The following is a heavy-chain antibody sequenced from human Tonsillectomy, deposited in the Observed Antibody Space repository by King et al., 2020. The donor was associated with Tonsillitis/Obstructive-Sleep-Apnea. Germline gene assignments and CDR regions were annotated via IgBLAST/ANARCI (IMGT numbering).Heavy chain of an antibody. D-gene: IGHD3-22*01. CDR1: GDTFTNYA. J-gene: IGHJ6*02. Sequence: VQLVESGAEVKKPGSSVKVSCTASGDTFTNYAIIWVRQAPGQGLEWMGGIIPIFGTTNFAQKFQDRVTISADKFTRTAYMELSSLRSEDTAVYYCVRGFRDYAGSAYWMDVWGQGTTVTVSS. V-gene: IGHV1-69*06. CDR2: IIPIFGTT. CDR3: VRGFRDYAGSAYWMDV.